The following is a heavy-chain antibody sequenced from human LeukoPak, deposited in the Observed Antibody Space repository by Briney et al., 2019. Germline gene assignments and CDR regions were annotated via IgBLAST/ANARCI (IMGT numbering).Heavy chain of an antibody. Sequence: GGSLRLSCAASGFTFRSYWMHWVRQAPGKGLVWVSRINSDGGNTSYADSVKGRFTISRSNAKNTLYLQMNSLRAEDTAVYYCARSMNSGSYPDYWGQGTLVTVSS. CDR1: GFTFRSYW. CDR3: ARSMNSGSYPDY. J-gene: IGHJ4*02. V-gene: IGHV3-74*01. D-gene: IGHD1-26*01. CDR2: INSDGGNT.